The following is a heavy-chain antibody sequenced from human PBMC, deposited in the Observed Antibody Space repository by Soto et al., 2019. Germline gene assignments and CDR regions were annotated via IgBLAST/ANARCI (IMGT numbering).Heavy chain of an antibody. V-gene: IGHV3-30*18. CDR3: AKETKDRGYSYPNTLDY. CDR2: ISYDGSNK. CDR1: GFTFSSYV. J-gene: IGHJ4*02. Sequence: PGGSLRLSCAASGFTFSSYVLHWVRQAPGKGLEWVAVISYDGSNKYYADSVKGRFTISRDNSKNTLYLQMNSLRAEDTAVYYCAKETKDRGYSYPNTLDYWGQGT. D-gene: IGHD5-18*01.